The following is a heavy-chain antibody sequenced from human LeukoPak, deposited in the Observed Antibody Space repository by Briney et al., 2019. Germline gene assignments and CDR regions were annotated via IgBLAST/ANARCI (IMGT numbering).Heavy chain of an antibody. V-gene: IGHV4-39*07. CDR2: IYYSGST. J-gene: IGHJ4*02. Sequence: SETLSLTCTVSGGSISSSRYYWGWIRQPPGKGLEWIGSIYYSGSTYYNPSLESRVTISVDTSKNQFSLKLSSVTAADTAVYYCARALPHYGDYGERGPDHFDYWGQGTLVTVSS. D-gene: IGHD4-17*01. CDR3: ARALPHYGDYGERGPDHFDY. CDR1: GGSISSSRYY.